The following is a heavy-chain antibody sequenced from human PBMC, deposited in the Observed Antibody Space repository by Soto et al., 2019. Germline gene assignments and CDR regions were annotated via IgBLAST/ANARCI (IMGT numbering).Heavy chain of an antibody. J-gene: IGHJ6*03. CDR3: AGVGAYCGGDCYSGAGYYYYYMDV. CDR1: GYTFTSYD. Sequence: GASVKVSCKASGYTFTSYDINWVRQATGQGLEWMGWMNPNSGNTGYAQKFQGRVTMTRNTSISTAYMELSSLRSEDTAVYYCAGVGAYCGGDCYSGAGYYYYYMDVWGEGTTVTVSS. D-gene: IGHD2-21*01. V-gene: IGHV1-8*01. CDR2: MNPNSGNT.